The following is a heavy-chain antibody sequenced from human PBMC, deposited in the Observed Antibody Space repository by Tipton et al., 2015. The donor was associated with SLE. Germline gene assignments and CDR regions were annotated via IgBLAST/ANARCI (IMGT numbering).Heavy chain of an antibody. Sequence: TLSLTCSVSGGSISSGSYYWNWIRQPPGKGLEWIGHIYYTGNTNYNPSLESRVTISVDTSKNQFSLKLTSVTAADTAVYYCARHSWEQPFDNWGQGTLVAVSS. V-gene: IGHV4-61*01. CDR1: GGSISSGSYY. J-gene: IGHJ4*02. CDR3: ARHSWEQPFDN. CDR2: IYYTGNT. D-gene: IGHD1/OR15-1a*01.